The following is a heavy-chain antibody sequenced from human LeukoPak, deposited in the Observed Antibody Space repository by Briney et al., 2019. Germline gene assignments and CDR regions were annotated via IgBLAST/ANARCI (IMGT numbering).Heavy chain of an antibody. CDR2: IIPIFGTA. V-gene: IGHV1-69*05. D-gene: IGHD3-22*01. CDR3: ARDREATYDSSGYYDY. CDR1: GGTFSSYA. Sequence: SVKVSCKASGGTFSSYAISWVRQAPGQGLEWVGGIIPIFGTANYAQKFQGRVTITTDESTSTAYMELSSLRSEDTAVYYCARDREATYDSSGYYDYWGQGTLVTDSS. J-gene: IGHJ4*02.